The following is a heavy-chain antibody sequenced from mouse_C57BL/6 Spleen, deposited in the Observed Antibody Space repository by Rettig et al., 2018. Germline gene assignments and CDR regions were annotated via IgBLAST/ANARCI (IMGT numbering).Heavy chain of an antibody. Sequence: RPGQGLEWIGMIHPNSGSTNYNEKFKSKATLTVDKSSSTAYMQLSSLTSEDSAVYYCARSGSSHWYFDVWGTGTTVTVSS. CDR3: ARSGSSHWYFDV. V-gene: IGHV1-64*01. J-gene: IGHJ1*03. D-gene: IGHD1-1*01. CDR2: IHPNSGST.